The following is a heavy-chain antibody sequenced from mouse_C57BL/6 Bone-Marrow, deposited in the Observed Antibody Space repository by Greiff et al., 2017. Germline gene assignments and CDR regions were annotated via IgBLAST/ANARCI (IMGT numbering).Heavy chain of an antibody. CDR2: IYPRSGNT. J-gene: IGHJ1*03. CDR3: ASGIYYGNSYWYFDV. CDR1: GYTFTSYG. Sequence: VQLQQSGAELARPGASVKLSCKASGYTFTSYGISWVKKRTGQGLEWIGEIYPRSGNTYYNEKFKGKATLTADKSSSTAYMELRSLTSEDSAVYFCASGIYYGNSYWYFDVWGTGTTVTVSS. V-gene: IGHV1-81*01. D-gene: IGHD2-1*01.